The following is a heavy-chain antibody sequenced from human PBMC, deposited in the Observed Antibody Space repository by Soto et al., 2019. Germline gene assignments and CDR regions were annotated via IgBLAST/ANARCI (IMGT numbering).Heavy chain of an antibody. D-gene: IGHD3-16*02. V-gene: IGHV1-69*13. J-gene: IGHJ3*02. Sequence: SVKVSCKASRGIFSSYTINWVRQAPGQGLEWLGWIIPIFGSASYAQKLQGRVTITADESTSTAYMELSSLRSEDTAVYYCARRDPWGSYRSSDAFDIWGQGTMVTVSS. CDR2: IIPIFGSA. CDR3: ARRDPWGSYRSSDAFDI. CDR1: RGIFSSYT.